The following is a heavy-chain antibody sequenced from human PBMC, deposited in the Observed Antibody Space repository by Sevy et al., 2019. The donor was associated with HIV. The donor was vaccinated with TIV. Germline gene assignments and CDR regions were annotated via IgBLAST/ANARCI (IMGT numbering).Heavy chain of an antibody. J-gene: IGHJ3*02. CDR1: GFTFSNHG. CDR2: IRYDGSNE. Sequence: GGSLRLSCAASGFTFSNHGMHWVRQAPGKGLEWVAFIRYDGSNEYYGHSVKGRFTISRDNSKDTLYLQMNSLRPEDTAVYFCAKDRKVLLVVYAIPFDVFDIWGHGTMVTVSS. V-gene: IGHV3-30*02. D-gene: IGHD2-8*02. CDR3: AKDRKVLLVVYAIPFDVFDI.